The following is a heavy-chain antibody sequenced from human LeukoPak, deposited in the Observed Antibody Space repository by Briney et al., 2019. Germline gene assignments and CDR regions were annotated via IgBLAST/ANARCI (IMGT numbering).Heavy chain of an antibody. CDR2: IFYTGDT. D-gene: IGHD2-8*01. Sequence: SETLSLTCTLSGDSITNTSYYWGWIRQPPGGGLEWIGNIFYTGDTYYSPSLKSRLSISIDTSRNQFSLSLSSVTAADTAVYFCARDAAYCTSGKCYGDAFDIWGQGTMVTVSS. J-gene: IGHJ3*02. CDR1: GDSITNTSYY. V-gene: IGHV4-39*07. CDR3: ARDAAYCTSGKCYGDAFDI.